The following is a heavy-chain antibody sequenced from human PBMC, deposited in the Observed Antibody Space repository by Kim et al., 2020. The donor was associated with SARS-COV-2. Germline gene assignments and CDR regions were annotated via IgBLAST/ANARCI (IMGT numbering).Heavy chain of an antibody. CDR2: IWYDGSNK. D-gene: IGHD6-6*01. J-gene: IGHJ3*02. CDR3: ALAAPEAFDI. Sequence: GGSLRLSCAASGFTFSSYAMHWVRQAPGKGLEWVAVIWYDGSNKYYADSVKGRFTISRDNSKNTLYLQMNSLRAEDTAVYYCALAAPEAFDIWGQGTMVTVSS. V-gene: IGHV3-33*01. CDR1: GFTFSSYA.